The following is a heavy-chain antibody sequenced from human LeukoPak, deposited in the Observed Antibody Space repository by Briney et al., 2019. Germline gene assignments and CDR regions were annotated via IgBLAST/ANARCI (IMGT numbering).Heavy chain of an antibody. J-gene: IGHJ4*02. V-gene: IGHV1-69*13. CDR2: IIPIFGTA. CDR3: AMNCGGDCYATDDYFDY. CDR1: GYTFTSYG. D-gene: IGHD2-21*02. Sequence: AASVKVSCKASGYTFTSYGISWVRQAPGQGLEWMGGIIPIFGTANYAQKFQGRVTITADESTSTAYMELSSLRSEDTAVYYCAMNCGGDCYATDDYFDYWGQGTLVTVSS.